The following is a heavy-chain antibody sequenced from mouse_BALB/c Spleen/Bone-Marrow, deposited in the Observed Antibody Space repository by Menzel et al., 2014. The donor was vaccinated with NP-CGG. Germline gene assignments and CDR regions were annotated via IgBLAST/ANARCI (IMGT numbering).Heavy chain of an antibody. V-gene: IGHV2-6-7*01. CDR3: ARDSFLITRALDY. Sequence: VKLMESGPGLVAPSQSLSITCTVSGFSLTGYVVSWVRQPPGKGLEWLGMIWGDGSTDYNSALKSRLSISKDNSKSQVFLKMNSLQTDDTARYYCARDSFLITRALDYWGQGTSVTVSS. CDR2: IWGDGST. J-gene: IGHJ4*01. CDR1: GFSLTGYV. D-gene: IGHD2-4*01.